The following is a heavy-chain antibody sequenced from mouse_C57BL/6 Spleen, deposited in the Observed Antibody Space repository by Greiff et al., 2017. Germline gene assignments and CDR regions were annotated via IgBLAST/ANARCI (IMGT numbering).Heavy chain of an antibody. CDR1: GYTFTGYW. D-gene: IGHD1-1*01. J-gene: IGHJ1*03. CDR2: ILPGSGST. V-gene: IGHV1-9*01. CDR3: ARRITTVVARYVDG. Sequence: QVQLQQSGAELMKPGASVKLSCKATGYTFTGYWIAWVKQRPGHGLEWIGEILPGSGSTNYNEKFKGKATFTADTSSNTAYMQLSRLTTEDSAIYYCARRITTVVARYVDGWGTGTTGTVSS.